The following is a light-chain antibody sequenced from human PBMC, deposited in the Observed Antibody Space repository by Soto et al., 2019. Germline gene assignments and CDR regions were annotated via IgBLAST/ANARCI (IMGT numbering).Light chain of an antibody. CDR1: QSLSSIN. CDR3: QQYGSSPWT. CDR2: GTS. Sequence: EIVLTQSPAPLSLSPGERATLSCRSSQSLSSINLAWFQQKPGQAPRLIIYGTSSRATGIPDRFSGSWSGTDFTLTISRLEPEDVAVYYCQQYGSSPWTFGQGTKVDIK. V-gene: IGKV3-20*01. J-gene: IGKJ1*01.